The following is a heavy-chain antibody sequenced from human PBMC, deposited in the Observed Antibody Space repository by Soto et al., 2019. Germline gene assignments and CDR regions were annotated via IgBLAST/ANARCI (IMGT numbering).Heavy chain of an antibody. Sequence: GGSLRLSCAASGFTFSSYAMSWVRQAPGKGLEWVSAISGSGGSTYYADSVKGRFTISRDNSKNTLYLQMNSLRAEDTAVYYCAKVRAYFKASGYDYWGQGTLVTVSS. V-gene: IGHV3-23*01. D-gene: IGHD3-22*01. J-gene: IGHJ4*02. CDR1: GFTFSSYA. CDR3: AKVRAYFKASGYDY. CDR2: ISGSGGST.